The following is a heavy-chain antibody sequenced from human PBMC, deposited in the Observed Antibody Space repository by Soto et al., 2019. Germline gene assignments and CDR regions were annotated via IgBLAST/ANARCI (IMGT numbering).Heavy chain of an antibody. V-gene: IGHV1-18*01. Sequence: HVQLVQSGAEVKKPGASLKVSCKASGYTFISYGVSWVRQAPGQGLEWLGWISPYNGNTNYAQKFQGRITITTDTSTSTVYTDLRSLRTDDTAVYYCARDQTKWLTDAFDIWGQGPRVVVSS. CDR1: GYTFISYG. CDR2: ISPYNGNT. J-gene: IGHJ3*02. CDR3: ARDQTKWLTDAFDI. D-gene: IGHD5-12*01.